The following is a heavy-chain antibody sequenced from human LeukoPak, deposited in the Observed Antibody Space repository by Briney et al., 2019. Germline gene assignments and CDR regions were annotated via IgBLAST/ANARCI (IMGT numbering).Heavy chain of an antibody. D-gene: IGHD2-21*02. CDR1: GFTFSSYD. Sequence: GGSLRLSCAASGFTFSSYDMHWVRQATGKGLEWVSAIGTAGDTYYPGSVKGRFTISRENAKNSLYLQMNSLRAGDTAVYYCARACGGDCPHWYFDLWGRGTLVTVSS. CDR3: ARACGGDCPHWYFDL. J-gene: IGHJ2*01. V-gene: IGHV3-13*01. CDR2: IGTAGDT.